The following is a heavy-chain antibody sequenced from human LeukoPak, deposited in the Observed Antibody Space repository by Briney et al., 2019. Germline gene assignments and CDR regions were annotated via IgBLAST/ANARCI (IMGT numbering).Heavy chain of an antibody. CDR1: GYTLTELS. J-gene: IGHJ4*02. CDR3: ARDGDSSGWPYFDY. Sequence: VASVKVSCKVSGYTLTELSMHWVRQAPGQGLEWMGGIIPIFGTANYAQKFQGRVTITADESTSTAYMELSSLRSEDTAVYYCARDGDSSGWPYFDYWGQGTLVTVSS. V-gene: IGHV1-69*13. CDR2: IIPIFGTA. D-gene: IGHD6-19*01.